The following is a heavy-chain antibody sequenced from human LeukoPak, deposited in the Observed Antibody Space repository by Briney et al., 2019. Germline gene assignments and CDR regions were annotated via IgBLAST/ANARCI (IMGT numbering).Heavy chain of an antibody. D-gene: IGHD2-2*01. J-gene: IGHJ4*02. V-gene: IGHV4-39*01. CDR2: IFYSGST. CDR3: ARQRPAATYGAFDY. Sequence: SETLSLTCTVSGGSISTSNYYWGWVRQPPGKALEWIGNIFYSGSTYYSPSLKSRVTISVDTSKNQFSLKLNSVTATDTAVYYCARQRPAATYGAFDYWGQGTLVTVSS. CDR1: GGSISTSNYY.